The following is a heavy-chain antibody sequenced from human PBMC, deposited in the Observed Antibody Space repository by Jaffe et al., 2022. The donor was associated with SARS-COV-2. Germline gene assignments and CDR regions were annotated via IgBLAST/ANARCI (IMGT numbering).Heavy chain of an antibody. Sequence: QVQLQESGPGLVKPSETLSLTCTVSGGSISSYYWSWIRQPPGKGLEWIGYIYYSGSTNYNPSLKSRVTISVDTSKNQFSLKLSSVTAADTAVYYCARTGTDYYGSGSYYIPGGFDPWGQGTLVTVSS. J-gene: IGHJ5*02. V-gene: IGHV4-59*01. D-gene: IGHD3-10*01. CDR2: IYYSGST. CDR3: ARTGTDYYGSGSYYIPGGFDP. CDR1: GGSISSYY.